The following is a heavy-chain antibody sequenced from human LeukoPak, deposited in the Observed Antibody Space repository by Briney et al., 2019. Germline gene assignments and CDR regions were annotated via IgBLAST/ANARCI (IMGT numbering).Heavy chain of an antibody. CDR2: VLLSGRT. Sequence: SETLSLTCAVYGQSVSGSRSYWAWIRQPPGKGLEWIGNVLLSGRTTYNPALESRVSISMDSSKDQFSLTLTSVTAADTAVYYCAKAPDGIWFDPWGQGTLVTVSS. CDR1: GQSVSGSRSY. D-gene: IGHD1-14*01. J-gene: IGHJ5*02. V-gene: IGHV4-34*12. CDR3: AKAPDGIWFDP.